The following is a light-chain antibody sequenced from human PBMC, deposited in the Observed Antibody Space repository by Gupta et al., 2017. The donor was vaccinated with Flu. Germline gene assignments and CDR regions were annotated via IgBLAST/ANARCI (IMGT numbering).Light chain of an antibody. CDR1: QSVSSY. J-gene: IGKJ5*01. CDR3: QQPLL. V-gene: IGKV3-11*01. CDR2: EAS. Sequence: LTQYPATLSLSPGERATLYCRASQSVSSYLAWDQQEPGQGPRLIIYEASNRATGITARFSGSGSGTDFTRPSSSLEPEDFEGYYGQQPLLFGQGTRLEIK.